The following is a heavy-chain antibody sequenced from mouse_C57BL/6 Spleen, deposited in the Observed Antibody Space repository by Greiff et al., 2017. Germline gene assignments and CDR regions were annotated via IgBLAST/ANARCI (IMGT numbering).Heavy chain of an antibody. Sequence: DVQLQESGPGLVKPSQSLSLTCSVTGYSITSGYYWNWIRQFPGNKLEWMGYISYDGSNNYNPSLKNRISITRDTSKNQFFLKLNSVTTEDTATYYCARGALNWDGDYWGQGTTLTVSS. CDR3: ARGALNWDGDY. D-gene: IGHD4-1*02. V-gene: IGHV3-6*01. CDR2: ISYDGSN. J-gene: IGHJ2*01. CDR1: GYSITSGYY.